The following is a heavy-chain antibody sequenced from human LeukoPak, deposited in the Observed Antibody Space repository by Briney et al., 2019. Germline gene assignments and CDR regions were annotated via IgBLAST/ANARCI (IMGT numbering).Heavy chain of an antibody. CDR3: AKLHHFDWLLVSSWLDP. V-gene: IGHV3-23*01. D-gene: IGHD3-9*01. J-gene: IGHJ5*02. Sequence: GGSLRLSCAASGFTFSNYAMSWVRQAPGKGLEWVSTINGSGGSTYYADSVKGRFTISRDNSKNTLYLQINSLRAEDTALYYCAKLHHFDWLLVSSWLDPWGQGTLVTVSS. CDR1: GFTFSNYA. CDR2: INGSGGST.